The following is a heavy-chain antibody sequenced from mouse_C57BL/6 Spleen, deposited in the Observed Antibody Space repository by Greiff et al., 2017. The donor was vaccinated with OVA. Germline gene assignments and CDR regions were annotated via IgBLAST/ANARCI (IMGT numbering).Heavy chain of an antibody. D-gene: IGHD1-1*01. J-gene: IGHJ2*01. CDR2: IHHNSGST. Sequence: QVQLQQPGAELVKPGASVKLSCKASGYTFTSYWMHWVKQRPGQGLEWIGMIHHNSGSTNYNEKFKSKATLTVDKSSSTAYMQLSSLTSEDSAVYYCARRGSSLYYFDYWGQGTTLTVSS. CDR1: GYTFTSYW. CDR3: ARRGSSLYYFDY. V-gene: IGHV1-64*01.